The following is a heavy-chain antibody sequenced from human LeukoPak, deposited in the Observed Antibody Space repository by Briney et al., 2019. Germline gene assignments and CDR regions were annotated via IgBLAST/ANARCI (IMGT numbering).Heavy chain of an antibody. V-gene: IGHV3-53*01. CDR2: LYSDGNT. J-gene: IGHJ4*02. Sequence: GRSLRLSCAASGFTLITNDMTWVRQPPGKGLEWVSVLYSDGNTKYADPVKDRLTISRHNSKKTLYLEMNSLSPDDTAVYYCARGVEPLAANTLAYWGQGTLVTVSS. CDR3: ARGVEPLAANTLAY. CDR1: GFTLITND. D-gene: IGHD1-14*01.